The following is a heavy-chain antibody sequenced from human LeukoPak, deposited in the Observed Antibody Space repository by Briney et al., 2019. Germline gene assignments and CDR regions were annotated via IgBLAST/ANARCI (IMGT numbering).Heavy chain of an antibody. J-gene: IGHJ4*01. D-gene: IGHD6-19*01. CDR2: LSGSGITT. CDR1: GFTFSNSA. V-gene: IGHV3-23*01. CDR3: AKGIYSSGWSYFDY. Sequence: GGSLRLSCAASGFTFSNSAMSWVRQASGKGLEWVSTLSGSGITTYYADSVKGRFTISRDNSKNTLYLQMSSLRAEDTAVYYCAKGIYSSGWSYFDYWGHGTLVTVSS.